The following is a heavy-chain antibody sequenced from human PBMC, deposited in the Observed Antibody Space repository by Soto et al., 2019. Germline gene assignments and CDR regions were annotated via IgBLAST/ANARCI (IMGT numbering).Heavy chain of an antibody. CDR1: GFTFGDSY. CDR2: ISPGSRYP. D-gene: IGHD2-15*01. J-gene: IGHJ5*02. Sequence: GSLSLSCAGSGFTFGDSYMSWIRQAPGKGLEWLSYISPGSRYPAYADSVKGRFTISRDNAKRSLYLQMMSLTAEDTAIYYCVRGGGGGLFDPWGQGTMVTVSS. CDR3: VRGGGGGLFDP. V-gene: IGHV3-11*06.